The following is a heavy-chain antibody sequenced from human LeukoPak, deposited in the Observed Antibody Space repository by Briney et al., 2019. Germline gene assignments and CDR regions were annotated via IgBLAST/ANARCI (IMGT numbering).Heavy chain of an antibody. CDR3: ARMGSTYYYDSSGYYADY. CDR2: IYYTGDT. J-gene: IGHJ4*02. Sequence: SETLSLTCTVSGGAITSTDSYWGWIRQPPGKGLEWIGNIYYTGDTYYNPSLKSRVTISVDTSKNQFSLELSSVTAADTAVYYCARMGSTYYYDSSGYYADYWGQGTLVTVSS. D-gene: IGHD3-22*01. V-gene: IGHV4-39*07. CDR1: GGAITSTDSY.